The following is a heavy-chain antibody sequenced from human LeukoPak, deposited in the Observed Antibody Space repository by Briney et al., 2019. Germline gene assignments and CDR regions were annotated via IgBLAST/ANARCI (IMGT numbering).Heavy chain of an antibody. CDR3: ARDPMMSSGGYFDY. J-gene: IGHJ4*02. V-gene: IGHV3-74*01. CDR1: GFTFSSYG. D-gene: IGHD6-19*01. Sequence: GGSLRLSCAASGFTFSSYGMHWVRQAPGKGLVWVSRINSDGSSTSYADSVKGRFTISRDNAKNTLYLQMNSLRAEDTAVYYCARDPMMSSGGYFDYWGQGTLVTVSS. CDR2: INSDGSST.